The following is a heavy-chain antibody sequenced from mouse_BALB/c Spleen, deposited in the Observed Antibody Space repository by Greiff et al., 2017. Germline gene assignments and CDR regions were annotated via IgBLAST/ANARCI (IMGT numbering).Heavy chain of an antibody. CDR2: ISSGGGST. J-gene: IGHJ3*01. CDR1: GFAFSSYD. D-gene: IGHD2-14*01. Sequence: EVQLVESGGGLVKPGGSLKLSCAASGFAFSSYDMSWVRQTPEKRLEWVAYISSGGGSTYYPDTVKGRFTISRDNAKNTLYLQMSSLKSEDTAMYYCARHEDRKSLAYWGQGTLVTVSA. CDR3: ARHEDRKSLAY. V-gene: IGHV5-12-1*01.